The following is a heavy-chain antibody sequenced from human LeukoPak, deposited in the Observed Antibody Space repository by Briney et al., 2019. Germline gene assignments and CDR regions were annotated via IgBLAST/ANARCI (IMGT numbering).Heavy chain of an antibody. J-gene: IGHJ4*02. CDR3: ARVTGYMIEDYFDY. Sequence: SETLSLTCAVYGGSFSDYYWTWIRQPPGKGLEWIGEINHSRNTNYNPSLKSRVTISVETSKNQFSLKLRSVTAADTAVYYCARVTGYMIEDYFDYWGQGTLVTVSS. CDR2: INHSRNT. V-gene: IGHV4-34*01. CDR1: GGSFSDYY. D-gene: IGHD3-22*01.